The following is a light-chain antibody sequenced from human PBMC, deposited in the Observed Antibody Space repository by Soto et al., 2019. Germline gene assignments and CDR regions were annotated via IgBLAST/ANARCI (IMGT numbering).Light chain of an antibody. CDR2: GAS. CDR1: QSVSSSY. CDR3: QQYASSPVYT. V-gene: IGKV3-20*01. Sequence: EIVLTQSPGPLSLSPGERATLSSRASQSVSSSYLAWYQQKPGQAPRLLIYGASSRATGIPDRFSGSGSGTDFTLTISRLEPEDFAVYYCQQYASSPVYTFGHGTKLEIK. J-gene: IGKJ2*01.